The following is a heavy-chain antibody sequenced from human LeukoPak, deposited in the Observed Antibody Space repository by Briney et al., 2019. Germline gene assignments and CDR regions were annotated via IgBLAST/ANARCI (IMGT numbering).Heavy chain of an antibody. D-gene: IGHD3-16*01. J-gene: IGHJ4*02. CDR2: IKQDGSEK. CDR3: ARDFFRWDLGGLNY. CDR1: GFTFSSYW. V-gene: IGHV3-7*01. Sequence: GGSLRLSCAASGFTFSSYWMSWVRQAPGKGLEWVANIKQDGSEKYYVDSVKGRFTISRDNAKNSLYLQMNSLRAEDTAMYYCARDFFRWDLGGLNYWGQGTLVTVSS.